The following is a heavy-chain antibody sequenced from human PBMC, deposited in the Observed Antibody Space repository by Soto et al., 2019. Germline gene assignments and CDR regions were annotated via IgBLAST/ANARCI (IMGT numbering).Heavy chain of an antibody. Sequence: PSETLSLTSAVHDESFSGYYWCWIRQPPGKGLEWIGEINHSGSTNYNPSLKSRVTISVDTSKNQFSLKLSSVTAADTAVYYCARLCIFSCGYEYPYGMDVWAQGTTVTVSS. CDR1: DESFSGYY. CDR2: INHSGST. J-gene: IGHJ6*02. D-gene: IGHD5-12*01. CDR3: ARLCIFSCGYEYPYGMDV. V-gene: IGHV4-34*01.